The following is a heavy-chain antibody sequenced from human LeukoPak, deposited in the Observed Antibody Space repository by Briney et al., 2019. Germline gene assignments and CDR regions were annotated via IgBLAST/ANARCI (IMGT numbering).Heavy chain of an antibody. D-gene: IGHD1-26*01. CDR1: GFTFSSNV. V-gene: IGHV3-30-3*01. J-gene: IGHJ3*02. Sequence: PGRSLRLSCAASGFTFSSNVMHWVRQAPGKGLEWVAAISHDGNSKYYADSVKGRFTISRDNSKNTLYLQMNSLRAEDTAVYYCARGGVGSRDAFDIWGQGTMVTVSS. CDR2: ISHDGNSK. CDR3: ARGGVGSRDAFDI.